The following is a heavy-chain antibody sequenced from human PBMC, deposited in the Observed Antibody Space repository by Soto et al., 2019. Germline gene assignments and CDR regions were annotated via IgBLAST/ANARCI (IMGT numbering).Heavy chain of an antibody. V-gene: IGHV4-30-4*01. CDR2: IYYSGRT. J-gene: IGHJ4*02. CDR1: GGSISSADYY. D-gene: IGHD4-17*01. CDR3: VRDHYDYGGESD. Sequence: PSETLSLTCTVSGGSISSADYYWGWIRQPPGKGLEWIGHIYYSGRTYYNPSLKSRLSISIDTSKNQFSLKLSSVTAADTAVYFRVRDHYDYGGESDWGQGALVTVSS.